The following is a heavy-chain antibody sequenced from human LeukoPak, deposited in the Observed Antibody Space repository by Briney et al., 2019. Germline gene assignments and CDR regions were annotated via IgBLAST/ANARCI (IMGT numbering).Heavy chain of an antibody. CDR3: ARKGTTVRYNHSFDP. CDR1: GGSISSYY. CDR2: IYYSGST. J-gene: IGHJ5*02. Sequence: PSETLSLTCTVSGGSISSYYWSWIRQPPGKGLEWIGYIYYSGSTNYNPSLKSRVTIAVDTSKNQFSLKLSSVTAADTAVYYCARKGTTVRYNHSFDPWGQGTLVTVSS. D-gene: IGHD4-11*01. V-gene: IGHV4-59*01.